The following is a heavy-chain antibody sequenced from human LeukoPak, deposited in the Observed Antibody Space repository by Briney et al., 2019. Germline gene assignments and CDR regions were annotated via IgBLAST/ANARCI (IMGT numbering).Heavy chain of an antibody. CDR3: AKNPVDTAMVGY. CDR1: GFTFSSYG. CDR2: ISYDGSNK. V-gene: IGHV3-30*18. Sequence: GGSLRLSCAASGFTFSSYGMHWVRQAPGKGLEWVAVISYDGSNKYYADSVKGRFTISRDNSKNTLYLQMNSLRAEDTAVYYCAKNPVDTAMVGYRGQGTLVTVSS. D-gene: IGHD5-18*01. J-gene: IGHJ4*02.